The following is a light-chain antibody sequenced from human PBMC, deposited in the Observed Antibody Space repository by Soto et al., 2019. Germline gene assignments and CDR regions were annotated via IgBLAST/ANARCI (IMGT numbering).Light chain of an antibody. Sequence: DIQMTQSPSSLSASIGDRVTITCRASQTISTYLNWFQEQPGKAPKLLIHAASSLQSGVPSRFSGSGSGTDFTLTISSLQPEDFATYFCQHCYYTPYTFGQGTKLEIK. CDR1: QTISTY. J-gene: IGKJ2*01. V-gene: IGKV1-39*01. CDR2: AAS. CDR3: QHCYYTPYT.